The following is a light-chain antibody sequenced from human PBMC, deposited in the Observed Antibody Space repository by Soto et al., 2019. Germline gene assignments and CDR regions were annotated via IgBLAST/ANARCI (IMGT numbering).Light chain of an antibody. Sequence: QSALTQPASVSGSPGQSITISCTGTSNDISVYRYVSWYQQFPGKVPKLMIYEVSNRPSGVSYRFSGSRSGNTASLTISGLQAEDEADYYCISYTSGSTYVFGTGTQLTVL. CDR2: EVS. CDR1: SNDISVYRY. J-gene: IGLJ1*01. V-gene: IGLV2-14*01. CDR3: ISYTSGSTYV.